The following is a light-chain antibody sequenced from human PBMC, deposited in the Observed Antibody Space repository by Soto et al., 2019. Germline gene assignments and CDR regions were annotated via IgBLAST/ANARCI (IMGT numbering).Light chain of an antibody. Sequence: DIQLTQYPSSLSASVGDRVTITCRASQSISTSLNWYQQKPGKAPNLLIFTSSNLESGVPSRFSGSGSGTDVTLTISSLQPEDFATYFCQQGYSRPRTFGQGTKVEIK. V-gene: IGKV1-39*01. CDR3: QQGYSRPRT. CDR1: QSISTS. J-gene: IGKJ1*01. CDR2: TSS.